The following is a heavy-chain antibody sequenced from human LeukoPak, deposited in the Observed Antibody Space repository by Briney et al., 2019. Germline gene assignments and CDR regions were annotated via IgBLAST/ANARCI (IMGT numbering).Heavy chain of an antibody. Sequence: SETLSLTCTVSGDSISSSSFFWGWIRQPPRKGLEWIGAVYSENTYYNPSLKSRVSISVDTSKNQFSLKLSSVTAADTAVYYCARGIAARPYYYYYYMDVWGKGTTVTVSS. J-gene: IGHJ6*03. CDR2: VYSENT. CDR1: GDSISSSSFF. V-gene: IGHV4-39*07. D-gene: IGHD6-6*01. CDR3: ARGIAARPYYYYYYMDV.